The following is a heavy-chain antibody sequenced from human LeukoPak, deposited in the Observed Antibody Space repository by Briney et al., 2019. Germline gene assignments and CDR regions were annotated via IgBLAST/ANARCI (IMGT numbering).Heavy chain of an antibody. V-gene: IGHV3-23*01. CDR1: GFTFSSYA. CDR3: ACNGGVVVVPAAPNDY. CDR2: ISGSGGST. Sequence: GGSLRLSCAASGFTFSSYAMSWVRQAPGKGLEWVSAISGSGGSTYYADSVKRRFTISRDNSKNTLYLQMNSQRAEDTAVYYCACNGGVVVVPAAPNDYWGQGTLVTVSS. D-gene: IGHD2-2*01. J-gene: IGHJ4*02.